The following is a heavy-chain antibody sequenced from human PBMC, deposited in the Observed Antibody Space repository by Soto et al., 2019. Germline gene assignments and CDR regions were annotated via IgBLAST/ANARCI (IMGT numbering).Heavy chain of an antibody. Sequence: QVQLVQSGAEVKKPGSSVKVSCKASGGTFSSYTISWVRQAPGQGLEWMGRIIPILGIANYAQKFQGRVTIPADKSTSTAYMELSSLRSEDTAVYYCAREGGYYGSGSFRFDPWGQGTLVTVSS. D-gene: IGHD3-10*01. CDR2: IIPILGIA. CDR1: GGTFSSYT. V-gene: IGHV1-69*08. J-gene: IGHJ5*02. CDR3: AREGGYYGSGSFRFDP.